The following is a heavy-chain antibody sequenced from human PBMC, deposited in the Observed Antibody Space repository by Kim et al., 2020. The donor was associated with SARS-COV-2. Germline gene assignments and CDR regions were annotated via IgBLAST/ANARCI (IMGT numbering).Heavy chain of an antibody. V-gene: IGHV3-30*02. CDR3: AKDVLVVPAASRWFDP. Sequence: SMKCPFTISRDNSKTPLYLQINSLRPEDTAVYYCAKDVLVVPAASRWFDPWGQGTLVTVSS. J-gene: IGHJ5*02. D-gene: IGHD2-2*01.